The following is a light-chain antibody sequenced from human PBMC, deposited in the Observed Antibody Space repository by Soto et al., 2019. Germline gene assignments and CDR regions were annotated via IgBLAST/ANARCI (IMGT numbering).Light chain of an antibody. CDR1: QRVYSN. J-gene: IGKJ2*01. Sequence: EILMTQSPDTLSVSPGESATLSCRASQRVYSNLAWYQQRPGQAPRLLIYGASTRATGVPARFSGRGSGTEFTLTISSLQSEDFAVYYCQQRSNWPLYTLGQGTKLEIK. CDR3: QQRSNWPLYT. V-gene: IGKV3-15*01. CDR2: GAS.